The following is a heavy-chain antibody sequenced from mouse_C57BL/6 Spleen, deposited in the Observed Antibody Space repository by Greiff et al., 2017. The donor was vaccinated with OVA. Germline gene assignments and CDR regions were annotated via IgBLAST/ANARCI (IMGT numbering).Heavy chain of an antibody. J-gene: IGHJ4*01. CDR3: ARTRLLLYAMDY. V-gene: IGHV5-17*01. CDR2: ISSGSSTI. CDR1: GFTFSDYG. Sequence: EVQRVESGGGLVKPGGSLKLSCAASGFTFSDYGMHWVRQAPEKGLEWVAYISSGSSTIYYADTVKGRFTISRDNAKNTLFLQMTSLRSEDTAMYYCARTRLLLYAMDYWGQGTSVTVSS. D-gene: IGHD2-3*01.